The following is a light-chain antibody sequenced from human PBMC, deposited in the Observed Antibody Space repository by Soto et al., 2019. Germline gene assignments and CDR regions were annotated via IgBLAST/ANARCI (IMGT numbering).Light chain of an antibody. V-gene: IGKV1-27*01. CDR1: QGISIY. J-gene: IGKJ3*01. CDR3: QTYNSVPFT. Sequence: DIQVTQSPSSLAASVGDRVTITCRASQGISIYLAWYQQKPGKVPNLLIYAASTLQSAVPSRFSGSGSGTAFTLTISSLQPEDVATYFCQTYNSVPFTVGTGTKVDIK. CDR2: AAS.